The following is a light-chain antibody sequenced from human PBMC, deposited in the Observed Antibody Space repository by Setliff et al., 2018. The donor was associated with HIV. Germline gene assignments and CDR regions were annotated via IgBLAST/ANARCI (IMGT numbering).Light chain of an antibody. Sequence: QSALTQPASVSGSPGQAITISCTGTSDDIGRYYYVSWYQQLPGKAPKLIMYDVSHRPSGVSTRFSGSKSGDTASLTISGLQAEDEAHYYCTSYTINNLYVFGSGTKVTVL. CDR1: SDDIGRYYY. V-gene: IGLV2-14*03. CDR3: TSYTINNLYV. CDR2: DVS. J-gene: IGLJ1*01.